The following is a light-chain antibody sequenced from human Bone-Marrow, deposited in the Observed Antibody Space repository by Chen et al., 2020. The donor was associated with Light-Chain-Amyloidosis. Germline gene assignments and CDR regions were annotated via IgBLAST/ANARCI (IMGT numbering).Light chain of an antibody. Sequence: QSALTQPASVSGSPGQSITISCTGTSSDVGGDNHVSWYQQHPDKAPKLMIYVVTNRPSCVPDRFSGSKSDNTASLTISGLQTEDEADYFCSSYTITNTLVFGSGTRVTVL. CDR3: SSYTITNTLV. V-gene: IGLV2-14*01. CDR1: SSDVGGDNH. CDR2: VVT. J-gene: IGLJ1*01.